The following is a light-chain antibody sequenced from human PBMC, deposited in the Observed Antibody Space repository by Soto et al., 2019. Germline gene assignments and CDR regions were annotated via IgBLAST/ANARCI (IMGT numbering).Light chain of an antibody. J-gene: IGKJ4*01. V-gene: IGKV3-20*01. CDR3: QQYGSSPLT. CDR1: QSVGNNY. CDR2: DAS. Sequence: EIVLTQSPGTLSLSPGERATLSCSASQSVGNNYLAWYQQKSGQAPRFLLYDASSRATGIPDRFRGSGSGADFTLTISRVEPEDFAVYYCQQYGSSPLTFGGGTKVEIK.